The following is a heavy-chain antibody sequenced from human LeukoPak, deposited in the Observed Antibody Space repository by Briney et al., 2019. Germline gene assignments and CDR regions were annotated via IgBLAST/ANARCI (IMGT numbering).Heavy chain of an antibody. J-gene: IGHJ4*02. CDR3: ARHDYNFDY. V-gene: IGHV3-7*01. CDR2: IKRDGGEK. D-gene: IGHD5-24*01. Sequence: GGSLRLSCAASGFTFSSYWISCVRQAPGKGLEWVANIKRDGGEKYYVDSVKGRFTISRDNAKNTLYLQMNSLRAEDTAVYYCARHDYNFDYWGQGTLATVSS. CDR1: GFTFSSYW.